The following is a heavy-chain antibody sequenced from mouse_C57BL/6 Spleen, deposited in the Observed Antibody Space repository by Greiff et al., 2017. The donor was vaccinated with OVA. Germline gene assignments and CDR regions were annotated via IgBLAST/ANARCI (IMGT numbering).Heavy chain of an antibody. Sequence: DVMLVESGGGLVKPGGSLKLSCAASGFTFSSYAMSWVRQTPEKRLEWVATISDGGSYTYYPDNVKGRFTISRDNAKNNLYLQMSHLKSEDTAMYYCARDGGYYEAYWGQGTLVTVSA. V-gene: IGHV5-4*01. CDR3: ARDGGYYEAY. CDR2: ISDGGSYT. D-gene: IGHD2-3*01. J-gene: IGHJ3*01. CDR1: GFTFSSYA.